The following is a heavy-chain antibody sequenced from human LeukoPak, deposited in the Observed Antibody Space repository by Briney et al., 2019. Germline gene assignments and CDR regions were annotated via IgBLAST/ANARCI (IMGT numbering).Heavy chain of an antibody. CDR1: GFTFSSYA. CDR2: ISYDGSNK. CDR3: ARDFYCSSTSCADY. Sequence: GRSLRLSCAASGFTFSSYAMHWVRQAPGKGLEWVAVISYDGSNKYYADSVKGRFTISRGNSKNTLYLQMNSLRAEDTAVYYCARDFYCSSTSCADYWGQGTLVTVSS. J-gene: IGHJ4*02. D-gene: IGHD2-2*01. V-gene: IGHV3-30*04.